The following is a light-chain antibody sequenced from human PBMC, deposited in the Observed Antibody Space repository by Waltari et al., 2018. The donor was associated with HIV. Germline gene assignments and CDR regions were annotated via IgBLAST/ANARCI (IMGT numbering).Light chain of an antibody. J-gene: IGLJ2*01. CDR2: EVS. CDR3: SSYTSASTLVL. CDR1: SSDVGGYNY. Sequence: QSALTQPASVSGSPGQSITISCTGTSSDVGGYNYVSWYQQPPDKAPKLMIYEVSNRPSGVSNRSSGSKSGNTASLTISGLQAEDEAYYYCSSYTSASTLVLFGGGTKLTVL. V-gene: IGLV2-14*01.